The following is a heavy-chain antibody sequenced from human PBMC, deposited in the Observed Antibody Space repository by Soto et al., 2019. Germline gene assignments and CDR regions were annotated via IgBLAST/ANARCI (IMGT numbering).Heavy chain of an antibody. J-gene: IGHJ5*02. Sequence: SETLSLTCGVSGGTVASSHWWSWVRQSPGRGLEWIGNVYHTGDTNFNPSLQSRVAFSVDKSNNQFSLRLTSVTAADTAVYFCAREIVTAGGNNYFDPWGPGTLVTVSS. CDR2: VYHTGDT. CDR1: GGTVASSHW. D-gene: IGHD2-21*02. CDR3: AREIVTAGGNNYFDP. V-gene: IGHV4-4*02.